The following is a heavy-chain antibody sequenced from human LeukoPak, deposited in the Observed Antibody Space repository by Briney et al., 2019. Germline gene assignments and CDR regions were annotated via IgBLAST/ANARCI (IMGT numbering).Heavy chain of an antibody. J-gene: IGHJ6*04. D-gene: IGHD3-10*01. CDR3: ARDGLYGSGRNGMDV. V-gene: IGHV4-34*01. Sequence: SETLSLTCAVYGGSFSGYYWSWIRQPPGKGLEWIGEINHSGSTNYNPSLKSRVTISVDTSKNQFSLKLSSVTAADTAVYYCARDGLYGSGRNGMDVWGKGTTVTVSS. CDR1: GGSFSGYY. CDR2: INHSGST.